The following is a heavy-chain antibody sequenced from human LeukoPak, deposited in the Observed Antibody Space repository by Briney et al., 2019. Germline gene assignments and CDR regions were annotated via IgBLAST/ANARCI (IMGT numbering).Heavy chain of an antibody. D-gene: IGHD5-12*01. CDR2: IYASGNT. CDR1: GGSISSYY. J-gene: IGHJ6*03. CDR3: ARDGFYCSGSDCSKGRWYSHYYMDV. V-gene: IGHV4-4*07. Sequence: SETLSLTCTVSGGSISSYYWSWIRQPAGKGLEWIGRIYASGNTDYSPSLKSRLTISLDTSKNQFSLRLSSVTAADTAVYYCARDGFYCSGSDCSKGRWYSHYYMDVWGKGTTVTVSS.